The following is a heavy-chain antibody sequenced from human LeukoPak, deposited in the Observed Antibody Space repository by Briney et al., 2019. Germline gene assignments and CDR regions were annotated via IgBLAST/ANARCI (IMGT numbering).Heavy chain of an antibody. CDR1: GGSINSYY. CDR3: ARVFRRDGYFDY. V-gene: IGHV4-59*01. Sequence: SETLSLTCTVSGGSINSYYWSWVRQPPGKGLEWIGYIYYSGSTDYNPSLKSRVTISVDTSRNQFSLKLDSVTAADTAVYYCARVFRRDGYFDYWGQGTLVTVSS. D-gene: IGHD5-24*01. CDR2: IYYSGST. J-gene: IGHJ4*02.